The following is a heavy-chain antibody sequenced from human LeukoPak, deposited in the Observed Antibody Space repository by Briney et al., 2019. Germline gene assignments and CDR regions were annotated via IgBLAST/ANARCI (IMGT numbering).Heavy chain of an antibody. CDR3: ARGTYSSGWYFDY. CDR2: IYYSGST. V-gene: IGHV4-39*07. CDR1: GGSISSYY. D-gene: IGHD6-19*01. Sequence: SETLSLTCTVSGGSISSYYWGWIRQPPGKGLEWIGSIYYSGSTHYNPSLKSRVTISVDTSKNQFSLKLSSVTAADTAVYYCARGTYSSGWYFDYWGQGTLVTVSS. J-gene: IGHJ4*02.